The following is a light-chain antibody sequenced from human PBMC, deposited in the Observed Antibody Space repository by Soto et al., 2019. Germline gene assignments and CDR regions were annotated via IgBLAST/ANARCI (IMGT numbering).Light chain of an antibody. CDR1: ESVSRW. V-gene: IGKV1D-12*01. CDR2: GAS. J-gene: IGKJ3*01. CDR3: QQANSFPFP. Sequence: DIQMTQSPSSVSASVGDSVTITCRASESVSRWLVWFQQKPGKAPKLLIYGASSLQTGVPARFSGSGSGTDFTLTISSLQPEDFATYYCQQANSFPFPFGPGTKVDVK.